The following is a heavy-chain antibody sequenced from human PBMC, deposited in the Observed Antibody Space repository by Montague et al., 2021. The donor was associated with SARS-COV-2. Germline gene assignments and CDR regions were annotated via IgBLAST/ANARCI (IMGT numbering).Heavy chain of an antibody. V-gene: IGHV3-64D*06. CDR1: GFSLSSNA. CDR3: VRGEWRLLGYFDY. Sequence: SLRLSCAVSGFSLSSNAMHWVRQAPGKGMEYVSSISRDGVTTYYADSVKGRFTVSSDKTKNTLYLQMSSLRTEDSAVYYCVRGEWRLLGYFDYWDRGTLVAVS. CDR2: ISRDGVTT. D-gene: IGHD1-26*01. J-gene: IGHJ4*02.